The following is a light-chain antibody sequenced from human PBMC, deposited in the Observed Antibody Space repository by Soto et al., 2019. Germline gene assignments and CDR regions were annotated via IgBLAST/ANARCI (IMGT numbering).Light chain of an antibody. V-gene: IGKV1-5*01. Sequence: DIQMTQSPSSLSAYVGDRVTITCRASQSIGSCLAWYQHKPGQAPRLLIYEASSRDSGIPARFSGSGSGTEFTLTISSLQCEDFAVYYCQQYNKWPWTFGQGTKVDIK. CDR1: QSIGSC. J-gene: IGKJ1*01. CDR2: EAS. CDR3: QQYNKWPWT.